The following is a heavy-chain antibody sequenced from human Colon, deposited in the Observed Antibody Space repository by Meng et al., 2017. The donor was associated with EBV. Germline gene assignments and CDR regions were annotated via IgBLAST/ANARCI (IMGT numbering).Heavy chain of an antibody. V-gene: IGHV4-34*01. CDR2: MNQSGST. J-gene: IGHJ4*02. CDR3: ARAWGYCSSGSCRTG. Sequence: QVQLQKWGAGLLKPSGTLSLTCAVYGGPSSNFYWSWIRQPPGKGLEWIGEMNQSGSTNYNPSLKSRVTISVDASKNQFSLKLSSVTAADTAVYYCARAWGYCSSGSCRTGWGQGTLVTVSS. D-gene: IGHD2-15*01. CDR1: GGPSSNFY.